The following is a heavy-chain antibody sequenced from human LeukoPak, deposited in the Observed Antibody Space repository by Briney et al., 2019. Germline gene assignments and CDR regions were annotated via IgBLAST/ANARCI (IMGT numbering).Heavy chain of an antibody. CDR1: GFTFSSYG. CDR3: AKDYQIYDSSGYFPMDV. D-gene: IGHD3-22*01. CDR2: IRYDGSNK. J-gene: IGHJ6*03. V-gene: IGHV3-30*02. Sequence: PGGSLRLSCAASGFTFSSYGMHWVRQAPGKGLEWVAFIRYDGSNKYYADSVKGRFTISRDNSKNTLYLRMNSLRAEDTAVYYCAKDYQIYDSSGYFPMDVWGKGTTVTVSS.